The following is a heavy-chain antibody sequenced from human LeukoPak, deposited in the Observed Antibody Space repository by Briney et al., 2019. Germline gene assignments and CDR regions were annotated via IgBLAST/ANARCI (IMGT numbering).Heavy chain of an antibody. Sequence: GGSLRLSCAASGFTFGEYPMHWVRQAPGKGLEWVSLINADGAGTSYADSVKGRFTVSRDNSKKFLFLQMNSLRTEDSGLYYCAKKSGAPGNFDYWGQGTLVTVSS. CDR1: GFTFGEYP. V-gene: IGHV3-43*02. CDR3: AKKSGAPGNFDY. CDR2: INADGAGT. D-gene: IGHD1-26*01. J-gene: IGHJ4*02.